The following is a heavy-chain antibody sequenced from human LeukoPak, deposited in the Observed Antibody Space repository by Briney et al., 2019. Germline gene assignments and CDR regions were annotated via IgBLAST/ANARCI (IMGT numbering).Heavy chain of an antibody. CDR3: ARGPPGYYDILTGYYLHDY. Sequence: SETLSLTCAVYGGSFSGYYWSWIRQPPGKGLEWIGEINHSGSTNYNPSLKSRVTISVDTSKNQFSLKLSSVTAADTAVYYCARGPPGYYDILTGYYLHDYWGQGTLVTVSS. J-gene: IGHJ4*02. CDR2: INHSGST. D-gene: IGHD3-9*01. CDR1: GGSFSGYY. V-gene: IGHV4-34*01.